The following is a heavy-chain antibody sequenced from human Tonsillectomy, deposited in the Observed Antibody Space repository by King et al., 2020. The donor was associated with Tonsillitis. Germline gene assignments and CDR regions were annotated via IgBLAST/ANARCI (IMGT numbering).Heavy chain of an antibody. D-gene: IGHD3-10*01. CDR3: AKDRWLGDLYGYFDY. CDR2: ISGDGDSA. J-gene: IGHJ4*02. Sequence: VQLVESGGGVVQPGGSLRLSCAASGFIFDDYAMHWVRQAPGKGLEWVSLISGDGDSAYFADFVKGRFTISRDSSKNSLYLQMNSLRTEDTALYYCAKDRWLGDLYGYFDYWGQGTLVTVSS. V-gene: IGHV3-43*02. CDR1: GFIFDDYA.